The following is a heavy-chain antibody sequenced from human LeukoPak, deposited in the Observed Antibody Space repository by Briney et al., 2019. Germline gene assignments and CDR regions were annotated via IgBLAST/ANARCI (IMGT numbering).Heavy chain of an antibody. D-gene: IGHD6-19*01. CDR3: ARSDGIAVASYFDY. Sequence: GASVKVSCKASGYTFTSYGISWVRQAPGQGLEWMGWISAYNGNTNYAQKLQGRVTMTTDTSTSTACMELRSLRSDDTAVYYCARSDGIAVASYFDYWGQGTLVTVSS. CDR1: GYTFTSYG. V-gene: IGHV1-18*01. CDR2: ISAYNGNT. J-gene: IGHJ4*02.